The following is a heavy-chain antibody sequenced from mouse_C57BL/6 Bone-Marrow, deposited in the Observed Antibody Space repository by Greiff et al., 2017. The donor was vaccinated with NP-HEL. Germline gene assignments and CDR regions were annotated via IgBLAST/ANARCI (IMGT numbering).Heavy chain of an antibody. CDR3: ARHGSSFYWYFDV. CDR2: INPNNGGT. CDR1: GYTFTDYN. D-gene: IGHD1-1*01. J-gene: IGHJ1*03. V-gene: IGHV1-18*01. Sequence: VQLQQSGPELVKPGASVKIPCKASGYTFTDYNMDWVKQSHGKSLEWIGDINPNNGGTIYNQKFKGKATLTVDKSSSTAYMELRSLTSEDTAVYYCARHGSSFYWYFDVWDTGTTVTVSS.